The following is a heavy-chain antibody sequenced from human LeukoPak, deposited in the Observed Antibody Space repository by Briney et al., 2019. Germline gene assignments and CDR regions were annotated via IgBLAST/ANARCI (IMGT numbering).Heavy chain of an antibody. CDR3: AKASSSTTCRHFDY. CDR1: GFSNYA. D-gene: IGHD2/OR15-2a*01. J-gene: IGHJ4*02. Sequence: PGGSLRLSCAASGFSNYAMHWVRQAPGKGLEWVSAISGSGGSTYYADSVKGRFTISRDMSKSTLYLQMNSLGAEDTAVYFCAKASSSTTCRHFDYWGQGTLVTVSS. CDR2: ISGSGGST. V-gene: IGHV3-23*01.